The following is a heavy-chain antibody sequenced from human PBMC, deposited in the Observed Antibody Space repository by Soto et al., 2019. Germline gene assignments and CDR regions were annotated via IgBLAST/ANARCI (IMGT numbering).Heavy chain of an antibody. CDR1: AGSTSGCD. Sequence: QTVRHRYSVSAGSTSGCDESGSRRLPGKGLEWIGYMYNTGSTVYNPSFKSRVTISVDTSKNQFSLKLNSVTAADTAVYYCARDLWGYCGTDCYPLDVWGQGTTVT. CDR2: MYNTGST. J-gene: IGHJ6*02. CDR3: ARDLWGYCGTDCYPLDV. D-gene: IGHD2-21*02. V-gene: IGHV4-59*01.